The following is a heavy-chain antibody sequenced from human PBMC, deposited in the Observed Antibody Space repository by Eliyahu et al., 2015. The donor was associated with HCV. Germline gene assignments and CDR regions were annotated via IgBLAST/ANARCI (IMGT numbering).Heavy chain of an antibody. D-gene: IGHD1-26*01. CDR2: IIGSGGNT. CDR3: AKVSGNYYNYYKYSMDV. J-gene: IGHJ6*02. Sequence: VQLLESGGGLVQPGGSLRLSCAASGFXFXXYPVSWVRQAPGKGLEWVSTIIGSGGNTYYADSVNGRFTISRDNSKSTLYLQMSSLRAEDTAVYYCAKVSGNYYNYYKYSMDVWGHGTAVTVSS. CDR1: GFXFXXYP. V-gene: IGHV3-23*01.